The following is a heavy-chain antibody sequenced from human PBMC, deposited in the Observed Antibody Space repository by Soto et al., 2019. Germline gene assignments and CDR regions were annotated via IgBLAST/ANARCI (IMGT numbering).Heavy chain of an antibody. CDR2: IIPIFGTA. CDR1: GGTFSSYA. Sequence: GASVKVSCKASGGTFSSYAISWVRQAPGQGLEWMGGIIPIFGTANYAQKFQGRVTITADESTSTAYMELSSLRSEDTAEYYCAREGGAVVVPAAISPYYGMDVWGQGTTVTVSS. D-gene: IGHD2-2*01. CDR3: AREGGAVVVPAAISPYYGMDV. V-gene: IGHV1-69*13. J-gene: IGHJ6*02.